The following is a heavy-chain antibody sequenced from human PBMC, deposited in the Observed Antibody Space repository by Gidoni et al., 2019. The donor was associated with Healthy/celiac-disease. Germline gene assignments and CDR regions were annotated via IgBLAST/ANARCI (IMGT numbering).Heavy chain of an antibody. D-gene: IGHD3-22*01. CDR3: TTNYYDSSGYYYYYYGMDV. Sequence: GRFTISRDDSKNTLYLQMNSLKTEDTAVYYCTTNYYDSSGYYYYYYGMDVWGQGTTVTVSS. V-gene: IGHV3-15*01. J-gene: IGHJ6*02.